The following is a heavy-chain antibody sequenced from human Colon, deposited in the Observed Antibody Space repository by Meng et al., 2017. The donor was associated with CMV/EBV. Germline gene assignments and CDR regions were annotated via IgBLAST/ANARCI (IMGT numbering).Heavy chain of an antibody. CDR3: ARGDDFWSGTPFDY. J-gene: IGHJ4*02. Sequence: SCAASGFTFSNSEMNWVRQAPGKGLEWVSVIYSGGSTYYADSVKGRFTISRDNSKNTLYLQMNSLRAEDTAVYYCARGDDFWSGTPFDYWGQGTLVTVSS. CDR2: IYSGGST. D-gene: IGHD3-3*01. CDR1: GFTFSNSE. V-gene: IGHV3-53*01.